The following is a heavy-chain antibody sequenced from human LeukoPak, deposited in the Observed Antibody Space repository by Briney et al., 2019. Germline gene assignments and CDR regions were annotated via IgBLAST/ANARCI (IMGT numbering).Heavy chain of an antibody. D-gene: IGHD3-10*01. CDR3: ARDRGESYFDY. Sequence: GGSLRLSCAASGFTFSSYGMHWVRRAPGKGLQWEAFIWYDGSNKYYADSVKGRFTISRDNSKNTLYLQINSLRAEDTAVYYCARDRGESYFDYWGRGTLVTVSS. CDR1: GFTFSSYG. V-gene: IGHV3-33*01. CDR2: IWYDGSNK. J-gene: IGHJ4*02.